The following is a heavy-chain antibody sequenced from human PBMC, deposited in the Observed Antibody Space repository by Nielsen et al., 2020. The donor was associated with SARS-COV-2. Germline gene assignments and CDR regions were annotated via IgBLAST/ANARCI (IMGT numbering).Heavy chain of an antibody. J-gene: IGHJ4*02. Sequence: SCAASGFTFSDAWMSWVRQAPTKGLEWVGRIKSKTDGGTTDYAAPVKGRFTISRDDSKNTLYLQMNSLKTEDTAVYYCTTGPAGGYDPYYFDYWGQGTLVTVSS. CDR2: IKSKTDGGTT. CDR1: GFTFSDAW. CDR3: TTGPAGGYDPYYFDY. V-gene: IGHV3-15*01. D-gene: IGHD5-12*01.